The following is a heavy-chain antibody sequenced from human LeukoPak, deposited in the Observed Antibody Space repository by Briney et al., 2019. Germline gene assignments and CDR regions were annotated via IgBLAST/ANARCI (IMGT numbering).Heavy chain of an antibody. CDR2: IYYTGTT. J-gene: IGHJ4*02. CDR3: ARTPLGAHSDF. D-gene: IGHD3-16*01. Sequence: SETLSLTCTVPDGSISDFYWSWIRQTPGKGLEWIGYIYYTGTTYYNPSLKSRVTISADTSQNRSSLRLSSVTAADTAVYFCARTPLGAHSDFWGQGTLVTVSP. CDR1: DGSISDFY. V-gene: IGHV4-59*01.